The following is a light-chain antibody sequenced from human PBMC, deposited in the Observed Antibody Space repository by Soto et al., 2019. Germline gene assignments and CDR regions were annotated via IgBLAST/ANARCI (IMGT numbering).Light chain of an antibody. CDR1: SSDVGGYNY. J-gene: IGLJ2*01. V-gene: IGLV2-14*01. CDR2: DVN. CDR3: SSYTSSIS. Sequence: QSALTQPASVSGSTGQSITISCTGTSSDVGGYNYVSWYQQHPGKAPKLMIYDVNTRPSGVYNRFSGSKSGNTASLTISGLQAEDEADYYCSSYTSSISFGGGTKLTVL.